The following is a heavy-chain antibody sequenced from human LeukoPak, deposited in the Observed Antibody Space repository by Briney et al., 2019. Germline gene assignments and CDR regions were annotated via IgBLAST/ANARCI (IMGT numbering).Heavy chain of an antibody. CDR2: IIPIFGTA. CDR1: GYTFTGYY. J-gene: IGHJ5*02. Sequence: ASVKVSCKASGYTFTGYYMHWVRQAPGQGLEWMGGIIPIFGTANYAQKFQGRVTITADESTSTAYMELSSLRSEDTAVYYCARERDSGSYYDWFDPWGQGTLVTVSS. V-gene: IGHV1-69*13. CDR3: ARERDSGSYYDWFDP. D-gene: IGHD1-26*01.